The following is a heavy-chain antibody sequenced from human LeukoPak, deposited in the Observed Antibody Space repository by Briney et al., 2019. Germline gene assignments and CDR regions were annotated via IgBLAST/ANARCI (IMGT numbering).Heavy chain of an antibody. D-gene: IGHD5/OR15-5a*01. Sequence: SETLSLTCTVSGGSISSYYWSWIRQPPGKGPEWIGYIYYSGSTNHNPSLKSRVTISVDTSKNQFSLKLSSMTAADTAVYYCARGQDIASYWGYYYMDVWGKGTTVTVSS. CDR3: ARGQDIASYWGYYYMDV. V-gene: IGHV4-59*01. CDR1: GGSISSYY. CDR2: IYYSGST. J-gene: IGHJ6*03.